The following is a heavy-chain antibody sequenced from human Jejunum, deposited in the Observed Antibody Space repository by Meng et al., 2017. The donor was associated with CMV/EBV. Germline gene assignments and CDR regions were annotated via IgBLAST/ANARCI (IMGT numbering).Heavy chain of an antibody. CDR3: AKDDATGGVATIYYYYYGMDV. CDR2: ISGSGGST. CDR1: A. V-gene: IGHV3-23*01. Sequence: ARSGVRQATGKGREWVSAISGSGGSTYYADSVKGRFTISRDNSKNTLYLQMNSLRAEDTAVYYCAKDDATGGVATIYYYYYGMDVWGQGTTVTVSS. D-gene: IGHD5-12*01. J-gene: IGHJ6*02.